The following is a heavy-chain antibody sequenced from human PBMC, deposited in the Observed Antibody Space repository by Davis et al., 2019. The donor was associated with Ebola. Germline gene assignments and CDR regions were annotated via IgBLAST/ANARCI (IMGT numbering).Heavy chain of an antibody. CDR2: TYYSGST. V-gene: IGHV4-59*08. D-gene: IGHD2-2*01. CDR1: GFTFSAYY. J-gene: IGHJ5*02. CDR3: ARLRVYCSSTSCSYNWFDP. Sequence: GSLTLSCAASGFTFSAYYMSWIRQPPGKGLELIGYTYYSGSTNYNPSLMSRVTISVDTSKNQFSLKLSSVTAADTAVYYCARLRVYCSSTSCSYNWFDPWGQGTLVTVSS.